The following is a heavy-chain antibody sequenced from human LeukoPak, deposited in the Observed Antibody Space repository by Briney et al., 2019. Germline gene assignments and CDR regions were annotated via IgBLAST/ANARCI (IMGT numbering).Heavy chain of an antibody. V-gene: IGHV4-38-2*01. CDR1: GYSISSGYY. Sequence: SETLSLTCAVSGYSISSGYYWAWIRQPPGKGLEWIGNIYHSGSTYYNPSLKSRVTISVDTSKNQFSLKLSSVTAADTAVYYCARRYSNFYFDYWGQGTLVTVSS. D-gene: IGHD4-11*01. J-gene: IGHJ4*02. CDR2: IYHSGST. CDR3: ARRYSNFYFDY.